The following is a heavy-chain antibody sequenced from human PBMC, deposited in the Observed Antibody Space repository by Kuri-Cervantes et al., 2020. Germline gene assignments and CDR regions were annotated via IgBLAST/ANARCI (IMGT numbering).Heavy chain of an antibody. CDR1: GGSFSSYY. CDR2: IYYSGST. Sequence: SQTLSLTCAVYGGSFSSYYWSWIRQPPGKGLEWIGYIYYSGSTNYNPSLKSRVTISVDTSKNQFSLKLSSVTAADTAVYYCARAKVTMVRGVIRYFDYWGQGTLVTVSS. V-gene: IGHV4-59*13. D-gene: IGHD3-10*01. J-gene: IGHJ4*02. CDR3: ARAKVTMVRGVIRYFDY.